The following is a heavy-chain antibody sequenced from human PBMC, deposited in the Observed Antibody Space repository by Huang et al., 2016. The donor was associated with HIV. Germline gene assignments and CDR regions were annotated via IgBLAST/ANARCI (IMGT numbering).Heavy chain of an antibody. V-gene: IGHV3-30*02. Sequence: QVQVVESGGGVVQPGGSLRLSCAASGFTSRSHGMPWLRQAPGKGLEWVEFIQYDGSNKYFADSVKGRFTMSRDNSKNTLYLQMNSLRGEDTAVYYCVKETVQWLVTYWGQGTLVTVSS. J-gene: IGHJ4*02. D-gene: IGHD6-19*01. CDR2: IQYDGSNK. CDR1: GFTSRSHG. CDR3: VKETVQWLVTY.